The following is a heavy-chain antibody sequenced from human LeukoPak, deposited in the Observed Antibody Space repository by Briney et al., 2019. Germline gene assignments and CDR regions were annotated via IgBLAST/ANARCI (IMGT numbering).Heavy chain of an antibody. D-gene: IGHD3-22*01. Sequence: GGSLRLSCAASGFTFSSYGMHRVRQAPGKGLEWIGRILRRSGGGATDYAAPVKGRFSISRDDSKNTLYLQMNSLKIEDTAIYYCTTLTMIAVHLDFWGQGTPVTVSS. CDR3: TTLTMIAVHLDF. J-gene: IGHJ4*02. V-gene: IGHV3-15*01. CDR1: GFTFSSYG. CDR2: ILRRSGGGAT.